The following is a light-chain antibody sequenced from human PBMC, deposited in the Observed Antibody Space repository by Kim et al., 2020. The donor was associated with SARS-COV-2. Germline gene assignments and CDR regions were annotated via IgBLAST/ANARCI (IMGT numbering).Light chain of an antibody. Sequence: PAERVTLSCQASQSVTKNYLAWYQQKPGQAPRLLIYDASNRAAGIPDRFSGSGSGTDFTLTISRLEPEDFAVYYCHQYGSSPPLPFGGGTKVDIK. J-gene: IGKJ4*01. CDR2: DAS. CDR1: QSVTKNY. V-gene: IGKV3-20*01. CDR3: HQYGSSPPLP.